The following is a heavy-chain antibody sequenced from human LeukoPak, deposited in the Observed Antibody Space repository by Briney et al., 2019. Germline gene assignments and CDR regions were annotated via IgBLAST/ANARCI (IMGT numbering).Heavy chain of an antibody. V-gene: IGHV3-48*04. Sequence: PGGSLRLSCAASGFTFSSYAMSWVRQAPGKGLEWVSYISSSGSTIYYANSVKGRSTISRDNAKNSLYLRMNSLRAEDTAVYYCASKSRSSIFYHGMDVWGQGATVTVSS. CDR2: ISSSGSTI. D-gene: IGHD6-6*01. CDR1: GFTFSSYA. CDR3: ASKSRSSIFYHGMDV. J-gene: IGHJ6*02.